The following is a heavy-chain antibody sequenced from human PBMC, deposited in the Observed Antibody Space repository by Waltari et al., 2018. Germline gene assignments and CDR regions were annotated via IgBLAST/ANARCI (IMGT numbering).Heavy chain of an antibody. CDR3: ARGGPGTMIVGTFEY. V-gene: IGHV1-2*02. D-gene: IGHD3-22*01. CDR1: GYTFTGYY. Sequence: QVQLVQSGAEVKKPGASVKVSCKASGYTFTGYYMHWVRQSPGQGLEWKGRSKPNRCGTNYAKEFQGRVTMARDTCINPGYMGVDRLRSDGTAGYYWARGGPGTMIVGTFEYWGQGTLVTVSS. J-gene: IGHJ4*02. CDR2: SKPNRCGT.